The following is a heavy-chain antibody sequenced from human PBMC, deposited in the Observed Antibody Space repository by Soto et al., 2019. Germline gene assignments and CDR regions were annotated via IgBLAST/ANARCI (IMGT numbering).Heavy chain of an antibody. J-gene: IGHJ5*02. CDR2: IYYSGST. V-gene: IGHV4-59*01. CDR1: GGSISSYY. Sequence: QVQLQESGPGLVKPSETLSLTCTVSGGSISSYYWSWIRQPPGKGLEWIGYIYYSGSTNYNPSLKSRVTISVVTSKNQFSLKLSSVTAADTAVYYCARVLYYYDSSGYYSWFDPWGQGTLVTVSS. D-gene: IGHD3-22*01. CDR3: ARVLYYYDSSGYYSWFDP.